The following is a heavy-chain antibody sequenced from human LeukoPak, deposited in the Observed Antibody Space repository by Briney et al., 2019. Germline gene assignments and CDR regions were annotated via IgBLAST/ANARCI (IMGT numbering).Heavy chain of an antibody. V-gene: IGHV1-18*01. CDR2: ISAYSGNT. CDR3: ARGSSSQYFRF. CDR1: GHAFSSHP. J-gene: IGHJ1*01. Sequence: VASVKVSCKASGHAFSSHPVSWVRQAPGQGLEWMGWISAYSGNTSYAQRFQGRVTMSTEASTNTAYMELTSLRSDDTAIYFCARGSSSQYFRFWGQGTLVTVSS. D-gene: IGHD3-10*01.